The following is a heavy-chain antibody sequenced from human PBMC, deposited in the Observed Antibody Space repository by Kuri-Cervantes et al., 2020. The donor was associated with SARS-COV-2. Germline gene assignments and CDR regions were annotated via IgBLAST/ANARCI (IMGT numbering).Heavy chain of an antibody. CDR3: AKLEVVVITGLHFDY. CDR2: ISYDGSNK. Sequence: GESLKISCAASGFTFSSYGMHWVRQAPGKGLEWVAVISYDGSNKYYADSVKGRFTISRDNSKNTLYLQMNSLRAEDTAVYYCAKLEVVVITGLHFDYWGQGTLVTVSS. J-gene: IGHJ4*02. CDR1: GFTFSSYG. D-gene: IGHD3-22*01. V-gene: IGHV3-30*18.